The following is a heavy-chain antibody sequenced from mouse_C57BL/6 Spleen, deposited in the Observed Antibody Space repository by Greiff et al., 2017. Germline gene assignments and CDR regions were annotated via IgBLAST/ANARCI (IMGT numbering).Heavy chain of an antibody. D-gene: IGHD1-1*01. CDR3: AREGGDNGSSLAWFAY. CDR2: INPNNGGT. CDR1: GYTFTDYY. V-gene: IGHV1-26*01. J-gene: IGHJ3*01. Sequence: EVQLQQSGPELVKPGASVKISCKASGYTFTDYYMNWVKQSHGKSLEWIGDINPNNGGTSYNQKFKGKATLTVDKSSSTAYMELRSLTSEDSAVYDCAREGGDNGSSLAWFAYWGQGTLVTVSA.